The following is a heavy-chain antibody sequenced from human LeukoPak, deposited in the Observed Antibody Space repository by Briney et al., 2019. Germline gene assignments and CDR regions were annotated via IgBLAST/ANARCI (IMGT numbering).Heavy chain of an antibody. Sequence: PSETLSLTCTFSGGSISSSSYYWGWIRQPPGKGLEWIGSIYYSGSTYYNPSLKSRVTISVDTSKNQFSLKLSSVTAADAAVYYCAGGSSGYYFPLGYWGQGTLVTVSS. J-gene: IGHJ4*02. D-gene: IGHD3-22*01. CDR2: IYYSGST. CDR1: GGSISSSSYY. CDR3: AGGSSGYYFPLGY. V-gene: IGHV4-39*07.